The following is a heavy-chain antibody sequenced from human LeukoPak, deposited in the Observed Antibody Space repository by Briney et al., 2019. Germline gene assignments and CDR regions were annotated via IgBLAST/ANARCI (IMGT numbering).Heavy chain of an antibody. CDR3: ARRYSGSYYFDY. Sequence: GGSLRLSCAASGFTFSSYGMHWVRQAPGKGLEWVAFIRYDGSNKYYADPVKGRFTISRDNSKNTLYLQMNSLRAEDTAVYYCARRYSGSYYFDYWGQGTLVTVSS. CDR2: IRYDGSNK. D-gene: IGHD1-26*01. V-gene: IGHV3-30*02. CDR1: GFTFSSYG. J-gene: IGHJ4*02.